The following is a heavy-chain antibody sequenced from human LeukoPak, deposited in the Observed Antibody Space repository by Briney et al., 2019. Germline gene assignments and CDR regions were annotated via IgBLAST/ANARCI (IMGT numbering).Heavy chain of an antibody. CDR2: IYYSGST. CDR3: ARDSMIVVVITTWNWFDP. Sequence: PSETLPLTCTVSGGSISSSSYYWGWIRQPPGKGLEWIESIYYSGSTYYNPSRKSRVTIYVCTDKNQFSLKLSSVTAADTAVYYCARDSMIVVVITTWNWFDPWGQGTLVTVSS. J-gene: IGHJ5*02. D-gene: IGHD3-22*01. CDR1: GGSISSSSYY. V-gene: IGHV4-39*02.